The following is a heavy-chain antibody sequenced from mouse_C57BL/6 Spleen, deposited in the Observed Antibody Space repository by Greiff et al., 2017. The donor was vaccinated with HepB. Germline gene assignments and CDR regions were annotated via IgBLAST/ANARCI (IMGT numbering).Heavy chain of an antibody. Sequence: LQESGAELVKPGASVKMSCKASGYTFTSYWITWVKQRPGQGLEWIGDIYPGSGSTNYNEKFKSKATLTVDTSSSTAYMQLSSLTSEDSAVYYCARFDGYYGRVYAMDYWGQGTSVTVSS. CDR3: ARFDGYYGRVYAMDY. D-gene: IGHD2-3*01. V-gene: IGHV1-55*01. CDR2: IYPGSGST. J-gene: IGHJ4*01. CDR1: GYTFTSYW.